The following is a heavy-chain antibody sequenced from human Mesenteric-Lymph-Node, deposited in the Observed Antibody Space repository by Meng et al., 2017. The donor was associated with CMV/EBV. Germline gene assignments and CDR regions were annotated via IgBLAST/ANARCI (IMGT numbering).Heavy chain of an antibody. D-gene: IGHD2-15*01. Sequence: GGSLRLSCAASGFTFSSYSMNWVRQAPGKGLEWVSSISSSSSYIYYADSVKGRFTISRDNAKNSLYLQMNSLRAEDTAVYYCTTDQQLRIFGMDVWGQGTTVTVSS. V-gene: IGHV3-21*03. CDR2: ISSSSSYI. J-gene: IGHJ6*02. CDR1: GFTFSSYS. CDR3: TTDQQLRIFGMDV.